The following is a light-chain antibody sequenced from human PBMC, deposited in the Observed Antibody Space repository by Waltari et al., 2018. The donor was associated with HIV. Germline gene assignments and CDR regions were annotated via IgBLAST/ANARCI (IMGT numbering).Light chain of an antibody. CDR2: GKN. CDR1: SLRSYY. Sequence: SSELTRDPSVSVALGQTVRITCQGDSLRSYYASWYQQRPGQAPILVIYGKNKRPSGIPDRFSGSSSGNITSLTITGAQAEDEADYYCDSRDSSDNPVVFGGGTKLTVL. V-gene: IGLV3-19*01. CDR3: DSRDSSDNPVV. J-gene: IGLJ2*01.